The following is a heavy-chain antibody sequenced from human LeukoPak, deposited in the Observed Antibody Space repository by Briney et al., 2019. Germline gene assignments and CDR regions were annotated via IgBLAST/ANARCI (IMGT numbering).Heavy chain of an antibody. CDR3: TKPQPGAFEI. V-gene: IGHV1-46*01. CDR2: INPSGGST. Sequence: GASVKVSCKASGYTFTSYYMHWVRQAPGQGLEWMGIINPSGGSTSYAQKFQGRVTMTRDTSISTAYMELNSLRSDDTALYYRTKPQPGAFEIWGQGTMVTVSS. D-gene: IGHD1-14*01. J-gene: IGHJ3*02. CDR1: GYTFTSYY.